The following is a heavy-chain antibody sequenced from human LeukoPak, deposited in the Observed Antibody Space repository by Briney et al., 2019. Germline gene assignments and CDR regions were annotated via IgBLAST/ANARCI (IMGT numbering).Heavy chain of an antibody. D-gene: IGHD3-22*01. Sequence: GGSLRLSCAASGFTFDDYAMHWVRQAPGKGLECVSLISWDGDSTYYSDSVKGRFTISRDNNKNSLYLQMNSLRTEDTALYYCATAPYDSIGVFDYWGQGTLVTVSS. CDR1: GFTFDDYA. CDR2: ISWDGDST. CDR3: ATAPYDSIGVFDY. V-gene: IGHV3-43D*03. J-gene: IGHJ4*02.